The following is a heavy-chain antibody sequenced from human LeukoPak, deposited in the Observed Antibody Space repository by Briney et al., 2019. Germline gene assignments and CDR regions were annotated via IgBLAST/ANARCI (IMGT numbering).Heavy chain of an antibody. D-gene: IGHD6-13*01. CDR1: GGSISSSSYY. CDR3: ARPGIAAAGTRGLDY. Sequence: PSETLSLTCTVSGGSISSSSYYWGWIRQPPGKGLEWIGSIYYSGSTYYNPSLKSRVTISVDTSKNQFSLKLSSVTAADTAVYYCARPGIAAAGTRGLDYWGQGTLVTVSS. V-gene: IGHV4-39*01. CDR2: IYYSGST. J-gene: IGHJ4*02.